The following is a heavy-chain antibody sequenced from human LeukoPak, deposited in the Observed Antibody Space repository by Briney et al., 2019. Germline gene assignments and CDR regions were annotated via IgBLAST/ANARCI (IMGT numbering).Heavy chain of an antibody. Sequence: SETLSLTCAVYGGSFSGYYWSWIRQPPGKGLEWIGEINHSGSTNYNPSLKSRVTISVDTSKNQVSLKLSSVTAADTAVYYCARGRLRWRYFDYWGQGTLVTVSS. D-gene: IGHD4-23*01. V-gene: IGHV4-34*01. CDR1: GGSFSGYY. J-gene: IGHJ4*02. CDR3: ARGRLRWRYFDY. CDR2: INHSGST.